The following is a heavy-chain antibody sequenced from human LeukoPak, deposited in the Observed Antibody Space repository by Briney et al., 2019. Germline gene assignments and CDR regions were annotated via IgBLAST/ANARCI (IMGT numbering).Heavy chain of an antibody. V-gene: IGHV3-21*01. J-gene: IGHJ4*02. CDR3: ASCLYSSSWTPGDY. CDR1: GFTFSSYS. Sequence: KPGRSLRLSCAASGFTFSSYSMNWVRQAPGKGLEWVTSISSSSSYIYYADSVKGRFTISRDNDKNSLYLQMNSLRAEDTDVYYCASCLYSSSWTPGDYWGQGTLVTVSS. CDR2: ISSSSSYI. D-gene: IGHD6-13*01.